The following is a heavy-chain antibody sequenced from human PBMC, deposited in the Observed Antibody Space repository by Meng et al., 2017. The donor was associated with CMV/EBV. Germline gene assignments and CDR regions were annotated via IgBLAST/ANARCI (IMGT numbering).Heavy chain of an antibody. CDR3: ARAATSIYYDFWSGYYISPFLSHYYYYGMDV. V-gene: IGHV1-8*03. J-gene: IGHJ6*02. CDR1: GYSFTSYD. D-gene: IGHD3-3*01. Sequence: ASVKVSCKGSGYSFTSYDINWVRQATGQGLEWMGWMNPNSGNTGYAQKFQGRVTITRNTSISTAYMELSSLRSEDTAVYYCARAATSIYYDFWSGYYISPFLSHYYYYGMDVWGQGTTVTVSS. CDR2: MNPNSGNT.